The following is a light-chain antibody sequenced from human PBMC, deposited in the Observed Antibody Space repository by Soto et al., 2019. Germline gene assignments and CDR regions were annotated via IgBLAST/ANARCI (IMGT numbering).Light chain of an antibody. V-gene: IGLV2-14*03. CDR1: ISDVGSYNY. J-gene: IGLJ1*01. Sequence: QAVLTQPASVSGSPGQSITLSCTGTISDVGSYNYVSWYQQYPGKDPKLMIDDVSTRPSGVSDRFSGSKSGNTASLTISGLRAEDEADYYCGSYTTSSNYVFGTGTKVTGL. CDR3: GSYTTSSNYV. CDR2: DVS.